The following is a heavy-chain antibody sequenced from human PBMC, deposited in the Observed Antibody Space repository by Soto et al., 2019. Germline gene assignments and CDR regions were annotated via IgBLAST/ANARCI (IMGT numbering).Heavy chain of an antibody. V-gene: IGHV5-10-1*01. CDR2: IDPSDSYT. D-gene: IGHD1-1*01. CDR1: GDSFSRHW. J-gene: IGHJ6*02. Sequence: PWESLTISCPCSGDSFSRHWITWVRQTPGKGLEWMGRIDPSDSYTNYSPSFQGRVTISADRSISTAFLQWSSLEASDTAIYYCARRLSGPKEEYNAYYLYGLDVWGQGTTVTVSS. CDR3: ARRLSGPKEEYNAYYLYGLDV.